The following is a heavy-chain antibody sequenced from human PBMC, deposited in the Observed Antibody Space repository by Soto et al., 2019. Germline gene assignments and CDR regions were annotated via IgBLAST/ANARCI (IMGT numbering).Heavy chain of an antibody. CDR2: ISSSATYT. V-gene: IGHV3-11*06. J-gene: IGHJ4*02. D-gene: IGHD3-22*01. CDR3: ARAKLVVEGRFDY. Sequence: QVQLVESGGGLVKPGGSMRLSCAAPGFSFSDYYMNWIRQAPGKGLEWISYISSSATYTNYADSVRGRFTMSRDSAKNSLYLQMDGLRAEDTAVYYCARAKLVVEGRFDYWGQGTLVTVSS. CDR1: GFSFSDYY.